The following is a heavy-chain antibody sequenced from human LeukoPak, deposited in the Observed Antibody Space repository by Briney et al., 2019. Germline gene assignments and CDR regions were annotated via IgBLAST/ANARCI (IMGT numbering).Heavy chain of an antibody. CDR1: GYTFTSYG. Sequence: GASVKVSCKASGYTFTSYGISWVRQAPGQGLEWMGWISAYNGNTNYAQKLQGRVTMTTDTSTSTAYMELRSLRSDDTAVYYCARDNPSYCSGGSCYSYYYYYYMDVWGKGTTVTISS. V-gene: IGHV1-18*01. CDR2: ISAYNGNT. J-gene: IGHJ6*03. D-gene: IGHD2-15*01. CDR3: ARDNPSYCSGGSCYSYYYYYYMDV.